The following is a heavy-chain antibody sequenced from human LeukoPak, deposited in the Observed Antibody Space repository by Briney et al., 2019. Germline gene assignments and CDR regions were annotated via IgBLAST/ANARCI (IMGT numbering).Heavy chain of an antibody. D-gene: IGHD5-18*01. CDR2: ISGSGGST. J-gene: IGHJ4*02. CDR3: ARVNTAMVKPNYFDY. V-gene: IGHV3-23*01. Sequence: GGSLRLSCAASGFTFSSYAMSWVRQAPGKGLEWVSAISGSGGSTYYADSVKGRFTISRDNSKNTLYLQMNSLRAEDTAVYYCARVNTAMVKPNYFDYWGQGTLVTVSS. CDR1: GFTFSSYA.